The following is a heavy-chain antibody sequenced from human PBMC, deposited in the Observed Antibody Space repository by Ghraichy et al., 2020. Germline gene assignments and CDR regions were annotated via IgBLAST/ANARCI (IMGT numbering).Heavy chain of an antibody. CDR3: VKWDYLASPPDH. V-gene: IGHV3-30*02. CDR1: GFTFSRYA. D-gene: IGHD1-7*01. Sequence: GGSLRLSCAASGFTFSRYAMHWVRQTPGKGLDWVAYIRHDGSTKYYADSVKGRFTISRDNSKNTLYLQMNSLGGDDTGVYYCVKWDYLASPPDHWGQGTLVTVSS. CDR2: IRHDGSTK. J-gene: IGHJ5*02.